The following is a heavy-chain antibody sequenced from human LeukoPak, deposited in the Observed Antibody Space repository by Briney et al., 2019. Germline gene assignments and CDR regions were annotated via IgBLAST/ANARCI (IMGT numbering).Heavy chain of an antibody. CDR3: ARVKYSSGWFTYYYYYMDV. J-gene: IGHJ6*03. CDR1: GGSISSYY. CDR2: IYYRGST. Sequence: SETLSLTCTVSGGSISSYYWNWIRQPPGKGLEWIGYIYYRGSTSYNPSLQSRVTISIDTSKNQFSLKLSSVTAADTAVYYCARVKYSSGWFTYYYYYMDVWGKGTTVTVSS. D-gene: IGHD6-19*01. V-gene: IGHV4-59*12.